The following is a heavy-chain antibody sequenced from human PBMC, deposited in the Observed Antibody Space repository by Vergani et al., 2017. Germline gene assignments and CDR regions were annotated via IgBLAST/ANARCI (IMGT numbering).Heavy chain of an antibody. Sequence: EVQLLESGGGLVQPGGSLRLSCAASGFTFSSYAMSWVRQAPGKGLEWVSAISGSGGSTYYADSVKGRFTISRDNTKNTLYLQMNSLRAEDTAVYYCAKELEWDSMIVVKYRLVCMDGGGQGTAVAVSA. J-gene: IGHJ6*01. V-gene: IGHV3-23*01. D-gene: IGHD3-22*01. CDR1: GFTFSSYA. CDR2: ISGSGGST. CDR3: AKELEWDSMIVVKYRLVCMDG.